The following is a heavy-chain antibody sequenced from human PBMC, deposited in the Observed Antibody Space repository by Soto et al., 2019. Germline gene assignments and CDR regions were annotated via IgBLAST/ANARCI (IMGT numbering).Heavy chain of an antibody. CDR1: GGSISSSSYY. D-gene: IGHD2-15*01. CDR2: IYYSGST. J-gene: IGHJ1*01. CDR3: ARAVVAATHYFQL. Sequence: SETLSLTCTVSGGSISSSSYYWGWIRQPPGKGLEWIGSIYYSGSTYYNPSLKSRVTISVDTSKNQFSLKLSSVTAADTAVYYCARAVVAATHYFQLWGQGTLVTVSS. V-gene: IGHV4-39*01.